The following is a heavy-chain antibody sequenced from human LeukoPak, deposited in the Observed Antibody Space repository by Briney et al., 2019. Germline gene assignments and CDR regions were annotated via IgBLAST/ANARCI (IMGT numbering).Heavy chain of an antibody. Sequence: SETLSLTCTVSGGSISSYYWSWIRQPPGKGLEWIGYIYTSGSTNNNPSLKSRVTISVDTSKNQFSLKLSSVTAADTAVYYCAGYDFWSGYYSGWGQGTLVTVSS. CDR2: IYTSGST. CDR3: AGYDFWSGYYSG. J-gene: IGHJ4*02. CDR1: GGSISSYY. V-gene: IGHV4-4*09. D-gene: IGHD3-3*01.